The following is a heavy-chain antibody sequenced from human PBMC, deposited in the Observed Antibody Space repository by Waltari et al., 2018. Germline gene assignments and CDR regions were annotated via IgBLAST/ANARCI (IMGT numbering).Heavy chain of an antibody. CDR3: ARRIVGATNDAFDI. D-gene: IGHD1-26*01. CDR1: SGSISSGTYY. Sequence: QVQLQESGPGLVKPSQTLSLTCTVSSGSISSGTYYWRWLRQPAGKGLEWIGFIYTSGSTNYNPPLKSRVTISVDTSKTQFSLKLSSVTAADTAVYYCARRIVGATNDAFDIWGQGTMVTVSS. V-gene: IGHV4-61*09. J-gene: IGHJ3*02. CDR2: IYTSGST.